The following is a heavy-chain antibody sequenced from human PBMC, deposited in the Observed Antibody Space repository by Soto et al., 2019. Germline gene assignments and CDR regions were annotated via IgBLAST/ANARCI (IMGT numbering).Heavy chain of an antibody. CDR2: INHSGST. CDR3: ARASGRYCSSTSCSFNWFDP. D-gene: IGHD2-2*01. V-gene: IGHV4-34*01. Sequence: QVQLQQWGAGLLKPSETLSLTCAVYGGSFSGYYWSWIRQPPGKGLEWIGEINHSGSTNYNPSLKSRVTISVDTSKNQFSLKLSSVPAADTAVYYCARASGRYCSSTSCSFNWFDPWGQGTLVTVSS. CDR1: GGSFSGYY. J-gene: IGHJ5*02.